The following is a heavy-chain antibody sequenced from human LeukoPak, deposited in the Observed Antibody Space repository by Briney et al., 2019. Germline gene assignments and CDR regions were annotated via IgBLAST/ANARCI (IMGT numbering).Heavy chain of an antibody. Sequence: PSETLSLTCAVYGGSFSGYYWSWTRQPPGKGLEWIGEINHSGSTNYNPSLKSRVTISVDTSKNQFSLKLSSVTAADTAVYYCARAKGIAVAGINYYYYYGMDVWGQGTTVTVSS. CDR1: GGSFSGYY. V-gene: IGHV4-34*01. CDR2: INHSGST. J-gene: IGHJ6*02. D-gene: IGHD6-19*01. CDR3: ARAKGIAVAGINYYYYYGMDV.